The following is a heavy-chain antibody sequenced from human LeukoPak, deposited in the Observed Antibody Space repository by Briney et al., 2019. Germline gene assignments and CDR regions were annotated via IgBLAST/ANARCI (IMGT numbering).Heavy chain of an antibody. Sequence: SETLSLTCTVSGGFIDTYYWSWIRQAPGRGLEWLGYIHYSGSTTYNPPLKSRVDISIDTSKRQISLRLNSVTAADTAVYYCARRKGRYSGLDNWFDSWGQGTLVTVSS. CDR2: IHYSGST. CDR3: ARRKGRYSGLDNWFDS. CDR1: GGFIDTYY. J-gene: IGHJ5*01. V-gene: IGHV4-59*08. D-gene: IGHD1-26*01.